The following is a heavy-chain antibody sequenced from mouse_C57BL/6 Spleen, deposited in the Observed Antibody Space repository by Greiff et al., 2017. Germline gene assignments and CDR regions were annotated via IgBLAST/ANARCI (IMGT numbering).Heavy chain of an antibody. J-gene: IGHJ2*01. V-gene: IGHV1-76*01. D-gene: IGHD1-1*01. CDR2: IYPGSGNT. CDR3: ARDTTGYFDY. CDR1: GYTFTDYY. Sequence: QVQLQQSGAELVRPGASVKLSCKASGYTFTDYYINWVKQRPGQGLEWIARIYPGSGNTYYNEKFKGKATLTAEKSSSTAYMQLSSLTSEDSAVXFCARDTTGYFDYWGQGTTLTVSS.